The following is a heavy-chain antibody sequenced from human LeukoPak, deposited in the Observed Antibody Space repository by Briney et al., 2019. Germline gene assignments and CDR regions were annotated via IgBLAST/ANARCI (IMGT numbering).Heavy chain of an antibody. D-gene: IGHD3-3*01. CDR3: ARRYYDFWSGYGSWFDP. CDR1: GGSISSSSYY. V-gene: IGHV4-39*01. Sequence: SETLSLTCTDSGGSISSSSYYWGWIRQPPGKGLEWIGSIYYSGSTYYNPSLKSRVTISVDTSKNQFSLKLSSVTAADTAVYYCARRYYDFWSGYGSWFDPWGQGTLVTVSS. J-gene: IGHJ5*02. CDR2: IYYSGST.